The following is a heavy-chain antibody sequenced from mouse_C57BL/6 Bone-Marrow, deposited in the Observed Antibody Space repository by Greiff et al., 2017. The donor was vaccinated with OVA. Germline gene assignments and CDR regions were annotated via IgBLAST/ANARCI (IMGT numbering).Heavy chain of an antibody. CDR3: ARSGSPWYFDV. J-gene: IGHJ1*03. D-gene: IGHD1-1*01. CDR2: IDPSDSYT. V-gene: IGHV1-69*01. CDR1: GYTFTSYW. Sequence: QVQLQQPGAELVMPGASVKLSCKASGYTFTSYWMHWVKQRPGQGLEWIGEIDPSDSYTNYNQKFKGKSTLTVDKSSSTAYMQLLSLTSEDSAFYYCARSGSPWYFDVWGTGTTVTVSS.